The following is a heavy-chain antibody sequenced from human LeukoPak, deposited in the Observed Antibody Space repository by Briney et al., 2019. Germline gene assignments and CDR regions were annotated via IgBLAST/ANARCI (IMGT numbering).Heavy chain of an antibody. V-gene: IGHV4-59*01. CDR1: GGSISSYY. CDR2: IYHSGST. Sequence: SETLSLTCTVSGGSISSYYWSWIRQPPGKGLEWIGYIYHSGSTNYNPSLKSRVTISVDTSKNQFSLKLSSVTAADTAVYYCAREMITMVRGVMTDYFDYWGQGTLVTVSS. CDR3: AREMITMVRGVMTDYFDY. J-gene: IGHJ4*02. D-gene: IGHD3-10*01.